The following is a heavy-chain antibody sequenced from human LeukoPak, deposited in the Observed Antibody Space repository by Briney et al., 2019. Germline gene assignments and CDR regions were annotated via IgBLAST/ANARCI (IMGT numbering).Heavy chain of an antibody. D-gene: IGHD5-12*01. CDR3: ARSPGWMGSRYLDY. V-gene: IGHV1-18*01. Sequence: ASVKVSCKASDYTFTTYGIRWVRQAPGQGLEWMGWISDYNGNTNYAQKFQGRVTVTTDTSTSTAYMELRSLRSDDTAVYYCARSPGWMGSRYLDYWGQGTLVTVSS. CDR2: ISDYNGNT. J-gene: IGHJ4*02. CDR1: DYTFTTYG.